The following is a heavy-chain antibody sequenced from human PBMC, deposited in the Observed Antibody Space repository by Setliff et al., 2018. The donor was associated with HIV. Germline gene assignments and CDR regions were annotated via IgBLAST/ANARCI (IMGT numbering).Heavy chain of an antibody. CDR3: AGRGWGGTTSLVGLDY. CDR2: INPIFGTA. CDR1: GGTFSSYA. J-gene: IGHJ4*02. Sequence: GASVKVSCKASGGTFSSYAISWVRQAPGQGLEWMGGINPIFGTANYEQKFQGRVTITADESTSTAYMELRSLRSEDTAVYYCAGRGWGGTTSLVGLDYWGQGTLVTVSS. D-gene: IGHD1-26*01. V-gene: IGHV1-69*13.